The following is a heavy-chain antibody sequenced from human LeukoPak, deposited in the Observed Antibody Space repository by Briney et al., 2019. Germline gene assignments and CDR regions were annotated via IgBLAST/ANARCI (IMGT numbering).Heavy chain of an antibody. V-gene: IGHV3-64*01. J-gene: IGHJ4*02. CDR2: IGTNGVST. CDR3: ARGGDSSGYYSSNFDY. CDR1: GFTFSSYA. Sequence: GRSLRLSCAASGFTFSSYAMHWVRQAPGKGLEYVSAIGTNGVSTYYANSVKGRFTISRDNSKNTLYLQMGSLRAEDMAVYYCARGGDSSGYYSSNFDYWGQGTLVTVSS. D-gene: IGHD3-22*01.